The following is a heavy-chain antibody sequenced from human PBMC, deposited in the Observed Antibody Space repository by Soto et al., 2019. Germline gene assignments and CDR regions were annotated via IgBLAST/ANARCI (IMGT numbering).Heavy chain of an antibody. Sequence: EVQLVESGGGLVQPGGSLRLSCAASGFTFSSYWMHWVRQAPGKGLVWVSRINSDGRSTSYADSVKGRFTISRDNAKKTLYLQMNSLRAEDTAVYYFASYYGSGSYWPTYWGQGTLVTVSS. CDR2: INSDGRST. D-gene: IGHD3-10*01. V-gene: IGHV3-74*01. CDR3: ASYYGSGSYWPTY. J-gene: IGHJ4*02. CDR1: GFTFSSYW.